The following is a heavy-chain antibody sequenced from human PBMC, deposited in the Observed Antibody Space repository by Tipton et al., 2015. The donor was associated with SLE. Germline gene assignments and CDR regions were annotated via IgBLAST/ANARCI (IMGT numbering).Heavy chain of an antibody. CDR1: DYSISSGYY. CDR3: AKLRGYWFDR. D-gene: IGHD5-24*01. J-gene: IGHJ5*02. CDR2: IYHSGIT. V-gene: IGHV4-38-2*01. Sequence: TLSLTCAVSDYSISSGYYWGWLRRPPGRGLEWIGNIYHSGITYYNPSLKSRVTISLNMSRNHFSLKLTSVTAADTAIYYCAKLRGYWFDRWGPGTPVTVSS.